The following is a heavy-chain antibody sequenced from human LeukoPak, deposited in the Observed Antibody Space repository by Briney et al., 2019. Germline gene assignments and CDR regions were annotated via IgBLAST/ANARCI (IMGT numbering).Heavy chain of an antibody. V-gene: IGHV1-18*01. CDR1: GYTFTSYG. J-gene: IGHJ5*02. CDR2: ISAYNGNT. D-gene: IGHD3-22*01. Sequence: ASVKVPCKASGYTFTSYGISWVRQAPGQGLEWMGWISAYNGNTNYAQKLQGRVTMTTDTSTSTAYMELRSLRSDDTAVYYCARVPPSPTMIVVVSWFDPWGQGTLVTVSS. CDR3: ARVPPSPTMIVVVSWFDP.